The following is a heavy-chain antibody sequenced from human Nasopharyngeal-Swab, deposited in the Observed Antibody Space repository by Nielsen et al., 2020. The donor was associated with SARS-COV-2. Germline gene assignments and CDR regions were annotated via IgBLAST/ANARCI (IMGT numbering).Heavy chain of an antibody. CDR2: ISASGGST. CDR1: GFTFSSYA. CDR3: AKTSARIGYSSGWGPDY. J-gene: IGHJ4*02. Sequence: GGSLRLSCAVSGFTFSSYAMSWVRQAPGKGLEWVSGISASGGSTYSADSVKGRFTISRDNSKNTLYLQMNSLRADDTAVYYCAKTSARIGYSSGWGPDYWGQGTLVTVSS. V-gene: IGHV3-23*01. D-gene: IGHD6-19*01.